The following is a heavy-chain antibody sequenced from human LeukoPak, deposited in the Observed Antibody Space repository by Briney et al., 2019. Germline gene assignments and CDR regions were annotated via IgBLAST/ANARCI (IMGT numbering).Heavy chain of an antibody. D-gene: IGHD3-10*01. CDR2: ISSSSNVI. CDR1: GFTFNSYA. J-gene: IGHJ4*02. V-gene: IGHV3-48*01. CDR3: ARVYGSEIDY. Sequence: QPGGSLRLSCAASGFTFNSYAFNWVRQAPGKGLEWVSYISSSSNVIYYTDSVKGRFTISRDNARNLLSLQMNSLRPEDTGLYYCARVYGSEIDYWGQGTQVIVSS.